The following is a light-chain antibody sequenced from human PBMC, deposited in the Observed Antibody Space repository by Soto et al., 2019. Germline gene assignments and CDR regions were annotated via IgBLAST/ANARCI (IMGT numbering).Light chain of an antibody. CDR2: GNS. CDR1: SSNIGAGYD. Sequence: QAVVTQPPSVSGAPGQRVTTSCTGSSSNIGAGYDVHWYQQLPGTAPKLLIYGNSNRPSGVPDRFSGSKSGTSASLAITGLQAEDEADYYCQSYDSSLSGSVVFGGGTKVTVL. J-gene: IGLJ2*01. V-gene: IGLV1-40*01. CDR3: QSYDSSLSGSVV.